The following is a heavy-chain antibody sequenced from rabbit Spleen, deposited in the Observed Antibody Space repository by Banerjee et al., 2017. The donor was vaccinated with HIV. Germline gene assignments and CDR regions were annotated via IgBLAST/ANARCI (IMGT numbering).Heavy chain of an antibody. J-gene: IGHJ6*01. D-gene: IGHD8-1*01. CDR2: ITGSSSGFV. V-gene: IGHV1S40*01. Sequence: QSLEESGGGLVKPEGSLTLTCKASGFDLSSYYYMCWVRQAPGKGLEWISCITGSSSGFVYSATWAKGRFTCSKTSSTTVTLQMTSLTVADTATYFCARDTGSSFSSYGMDLWGPGTLVTVS. CDR3: ARDTGSSFSSYGMDL. CDR1: GFDLSSYYY.